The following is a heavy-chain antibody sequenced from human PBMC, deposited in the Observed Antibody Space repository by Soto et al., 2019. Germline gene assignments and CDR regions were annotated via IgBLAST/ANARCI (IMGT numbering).Heavy chain of an antibody. D-gene: IGHD2-15*01. CDR1: GGTFSGHA. CDR2: LIHIFGTT. J-gene: IGHJ4*02. V-gene: IGHV1-69*06. Sequence: QVQLVQSGAEVKKPGSSVIVSCEASGGTFSGHAISWVRQAPGQGPEWMGGLIHIFGTTQHAQNFQDRLTITADKSTSTPYMELTSLRFEDTAIYYCARGPNWGYRCDSWGQGTLVNVSS. CDR3: ARGPNWGYRCDS.